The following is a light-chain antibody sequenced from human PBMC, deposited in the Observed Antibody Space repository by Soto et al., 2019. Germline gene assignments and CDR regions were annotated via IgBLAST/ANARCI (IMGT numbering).Light chain of an antibody. CDR2: QDS. CDR3: QTWDGNTVV. V-gene: IGLV3-1*01. CDR1: TLRSRY. J-gene: IGLJ2*01. Sequence: SSELTQPPSVSVSPGQTASISCSGATLRSRYIAWFQQRPGQSPLVVIFQDSKRPSGIPARFSGSYSGNTATLTITETQNLDEADYFCQTWDGNTVVFGGGTQLTVL.